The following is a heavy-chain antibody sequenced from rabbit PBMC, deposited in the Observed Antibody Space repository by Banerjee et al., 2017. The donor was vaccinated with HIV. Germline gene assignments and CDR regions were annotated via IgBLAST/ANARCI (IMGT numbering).Heavy chain of an antibody. CDR3: ARDLADSNVYGV. J-gene: IGHJ3*01. CDR2: IYAGSSGST. Sequence: QSLEESGGDLVKPGASLTLTCTTSGFSFSSNYYMSWVRQAPGKGLEWIACIYAGSSGSTYYASWAKGRFTISKTSSTTVTLQMTSLTAADTATYFCARDLADSNVYGVWGQGTLVTVS. V-gene: IGHV1S40*01. D-gene: IGHD6-1*01. CDR1: GFSFSSNYY.